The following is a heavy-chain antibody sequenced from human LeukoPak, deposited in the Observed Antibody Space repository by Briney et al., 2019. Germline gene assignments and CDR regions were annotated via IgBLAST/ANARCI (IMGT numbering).Heavy chain of an antibody. J-gene: IGHJ6*03. CDR1: GFTFSSYA. Sequence: GGSLRLSCAASGFTFSSYAMSWVRQAPGKGREWVSAISGSGGSTYYADSVKGRFTISRDNSKNTLYLQMNSLRAEDTAVYYCAKGAVAGSYYYYYMDVWGKGTTVTVSS. CDR3: AKGAVAGSYYYYYMDV. CDR2: ISGSGGST. V-gene: IGHV3-23*01. D-gene: IGHD6-19*01.